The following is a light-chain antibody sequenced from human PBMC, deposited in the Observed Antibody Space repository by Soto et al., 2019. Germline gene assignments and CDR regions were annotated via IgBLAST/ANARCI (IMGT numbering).Light chain of an antibody. Sequence: QSVLTQPPSVSGSPGQSVTISCTGTSSYVGSYNRVSWYQQPPGTAPKLMIYEVSNRPSGVPDRFSGSKSGNTASLTISGLQAEDEADYYCSSYTSSSRVVFGGGTKVTVL. CDR2: EVS. J-gene: IGLJ2*01. V-gene: IGLV2-18*02. CDR1: SSYVGSYNR. CDR3: SSYTSSSRVV.